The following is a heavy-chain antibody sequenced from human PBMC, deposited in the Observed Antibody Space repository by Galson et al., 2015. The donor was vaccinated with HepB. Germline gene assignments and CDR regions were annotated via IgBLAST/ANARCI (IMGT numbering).Heavy chain of an antibody. J-gene: IGHJ4*02. CDR2: INHSGST. CDR3: ARGRFGSPIYGSDPKFYFDY. D-gene: IGHD3-10*01. Sequence: SETLSLTCAVYGGSFSGYYWSWIRQPPGKGLEWIGEINHSGSTNYNPSLKSRATISVDTSKNQFSLKLSSVTAADTAVYYCARGRFGSPIYGSDPKFYFDYWGKGTPVTVSS. V-gene: IGHV4-34*01. CDR1: GGSFSGYY.